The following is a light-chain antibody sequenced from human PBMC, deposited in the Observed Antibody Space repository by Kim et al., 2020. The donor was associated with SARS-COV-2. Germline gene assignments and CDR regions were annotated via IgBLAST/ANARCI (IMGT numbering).Light chain of an antibody. CDR2: RNN. CDR3: AAWDDSLSGYV. V-gene: IGLV1-47*01. Sequence: GRGGASCCAGSSSNIGGDDGDGCEQLAGTAPKRLVERNNRRPSGVPDRFSGSKSGTSACLAIGGLRSEDEADYYCAAWDDSLSGYVFATGTKVTVL. J-gene: IGLJ1*01. CDR1: SSNIGGDD.